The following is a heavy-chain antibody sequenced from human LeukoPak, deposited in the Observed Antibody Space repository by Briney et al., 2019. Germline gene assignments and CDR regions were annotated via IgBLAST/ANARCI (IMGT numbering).Heavy chain of an antibody. V-gene: IGHV1-2*02. CDR2: INPNSGST. CDR1: GYTFTGYY. D-gene: IGHD3-10*02. Sequence: EASVKVSCKASGYTFTGYYMHWVRQAPGQRLEWMGWINPNSGSTNYAQKSQGRVTMTRDTSISPASMELSRLRSDDTAVYYCAREGLVRGDPTHAFDIWGQGTMVTVSS. CDR3: AREGLVRGDPTHAFDI. J-gene: IGHJ3*02.